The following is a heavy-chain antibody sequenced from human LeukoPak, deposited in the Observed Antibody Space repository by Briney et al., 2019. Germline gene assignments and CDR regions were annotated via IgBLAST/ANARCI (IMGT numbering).Heavy chain of an antibody. V-gene: IGHV4-61*08. CDR3: ATRKLGNDY. Sequence: SETLSLTCTVSSGSISSEDYHWSWIRQSPGKGLEWIGYLYYTGSTSYNPSLKSRVTISADTSKNQFSLKLNSVTAADTAVYYCATRKLGNDYWGQGTLVTVSS. D-gene: IGHD7-27*01. CDR1: SGSISSEDYH. J-gene: IGHJ4*02. CDR2: LYYTGST.